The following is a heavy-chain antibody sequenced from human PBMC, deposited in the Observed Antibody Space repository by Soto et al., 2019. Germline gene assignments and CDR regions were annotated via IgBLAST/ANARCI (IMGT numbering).Heavy chain of an antibody. CDR1: GSTFTSYY. V-gene: IGHV1-46*01. Sequence: ASVKVSCKASGSTFTSYYMHWVRQAPGQGLEWMGIINPSGGSTSYAQKFQGSVTMTRDTSTSTVYMELSSLRSEDTAVYYCASHTQYYYDSSGYFGGAFDIWGQGTMVTVSS. J-gene: IGHJ3*02. D-gene: IGHD3-22*01. CDR2: INPSGGST. CDR3: ASHTQYYYDSSGYFGGAFDI.